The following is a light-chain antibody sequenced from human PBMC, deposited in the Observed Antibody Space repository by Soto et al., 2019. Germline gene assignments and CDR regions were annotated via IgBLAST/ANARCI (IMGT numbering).Light chain of an antibody. CDR1: QSISSW. J-gene: IGKJ1*01. CDR3: QQYNSSPVT. Sequence: DIQMTQSPSTLSASVGDRVTITCRASQSISSWLAWYQQKPGKAPKLLIYKASSLESGVPSRFSGSGSGTEFTLTISSLQPEDFATYYCQQYNSSPVTFGQGTKVEIK. V-gene: IGKV1-5*03. CDR2: KAS.